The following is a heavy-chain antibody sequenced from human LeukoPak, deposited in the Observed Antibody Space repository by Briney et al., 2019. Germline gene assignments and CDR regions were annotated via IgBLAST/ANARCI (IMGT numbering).Heavy chain of an antibody. J-gene: IGHJ4*02. CDR3: ARDGPYYFDY. Sequence: QPGGSLRLSCAASGFTVSSNYMSWVRQAPGKGLEWVSVIYSGGSTYYADSVKGRFTISRDNTKNTLYLQMNGLRAEDTAVYYCARDGPYYFDYWGQGALVTVSS. CDR2: IYSGGST. V-gene: IGHV3-53*01. CDR1: GFTVSSNY.